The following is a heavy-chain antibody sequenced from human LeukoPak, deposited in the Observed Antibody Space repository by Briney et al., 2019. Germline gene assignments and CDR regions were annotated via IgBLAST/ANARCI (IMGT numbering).Heavy chain of an antibody. D-gene: IGHD3-10*01. CDR3: AKMRQWFGESENYFHY. J-gene: IGHJ4*02. CDR2: IAGNGIST. V-gene: IGHV3-23*01. CDR1: GFTFSSYA. Sequence: GGSLRLSCAASGFTFSSYAMSWVRQAPGKGLQWVSGIAGNGISTYFADSAKGRFTISRDNSKNILYLQMNSLSPEDTAVYYCAKMRQWFGESENYFHYWGQGTLVTVSS.